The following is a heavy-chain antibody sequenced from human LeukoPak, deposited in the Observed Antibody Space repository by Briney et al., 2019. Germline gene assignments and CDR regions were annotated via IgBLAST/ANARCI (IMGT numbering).Heavy chain of an antibody. Sequence: SVKVSCKASGGTFSSYAISWVRQAPGQGLEWMGGIIPIFGTANYAQKFQGRVTITADESTSTAYMELSSLRSEDTAVYYCARGRALLQWDVFDIWGQGTMVTVS. J-gene: IGHJ3*02. V-gene: IGHV1-69*13. CDR2: IIPIFGTA. CDR1: GGTFSSYA. CDR3: ARGRALLQWDVFDI. D-gene: IGHD6-19*01.